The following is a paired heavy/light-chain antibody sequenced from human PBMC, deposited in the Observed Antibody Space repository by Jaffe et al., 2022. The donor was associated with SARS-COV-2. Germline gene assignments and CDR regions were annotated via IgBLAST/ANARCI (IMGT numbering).Heavy chain of an antibody. J-gene: IGHJ5*02. D-gene: IGHD1-20*01. CDR1: GFTFSSYD. CDR3: AKAEFNWKGWFDP. V-gene: IGHV3-23*04. Sequence: EVQLVESGGGLVQPGGSLRVSCVASGFTFSSYDMSWVRQAPGKGLEWVSTISRTGDSTDYADSVKGRFTISRDNSKNTLYLQMNSLRVEDTAVYFCAKAEFNWKGWFDPWGQGTLVTVSS. CDR2: ISRTGDST.
Light chain of an antibody. CDR2: WAS. V-gene: IGKV4-1*01. Sequence: DIVMTQSPDPLAVSLGERATINCKSGQSVLGSSNNKNHLAWYQQKPGQPPKLLIYWASTRESGVPDRFSGGGSGTDFTLTISSLQAEDVAVYYCQQYYTTPTFGQGTKVEIK. CDR3: QQYYTTPT. CDR1: QSVLGSSNNKNH. J-gene: IGKJ1*01.